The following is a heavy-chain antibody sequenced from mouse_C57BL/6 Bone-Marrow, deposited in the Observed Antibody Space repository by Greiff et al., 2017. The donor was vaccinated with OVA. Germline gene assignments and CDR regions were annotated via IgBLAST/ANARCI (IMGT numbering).Heavy chain of an antibody. CDR1: GFSLTSYG. CDR3: ARYDYGGFAY. Sequence: VKLVESGPGLVAPSQSLSITCTVSGFSLTSYGVDWVRQSPGKGLEWLGVIWGVGSTNYNSALKSRLSISKDNSKSQVFLKMNSLQTDDTAMYYCARYDYGGFAYWGQGTLVTVSA. V-gene: IGHV2-6*01. D-gene: IGHD2-4*01. CDR2: IWGVGST. J-gene: IGHJ3*01.